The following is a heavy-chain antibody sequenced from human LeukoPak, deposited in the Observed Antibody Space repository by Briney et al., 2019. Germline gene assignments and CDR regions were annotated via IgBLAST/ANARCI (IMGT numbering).Heavy chain of an antibody. CDR3: AREYRVHYYGSGSYTWFDP. V-gene: IGHV4-59*11. CDR1: GGSISSHY. CDR2: IYYSGST. D-gene: IGHD3-10*01. Sequence: PSETLSLTCTVSGGSISSHYWSWIRQPPGKGLEWIGYIYYSGSTNYNPSLKSRVTISVDTSKNQFSLKLSSVTAADTAVYYCAREYRVHYYGSGSYTWFDPWGQGTLVTVSS. J-gene: IGHJ5*02.